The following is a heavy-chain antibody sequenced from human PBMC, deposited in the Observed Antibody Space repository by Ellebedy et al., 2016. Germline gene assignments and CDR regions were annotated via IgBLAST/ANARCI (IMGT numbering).Heavy chain of an antibody. J-gene: IGHJ4*02. D-gene: IGHD3-22*01. CDR3: ARDGGYTTLAHGIDY. CDR2: TQYDGSVN. CDR1: GFSFRTYG. V-gene: IGHV3-33*05. Sequence: GESLKISXVASGFSFRTYGMHWVRQAPGKGLEWVALTQYDGSVNYYADSVRGRFTISRDNDKNTLHLQMDSLRAEDTAVYYCARDGGYTTLAHGIDYWGQGTLVTVSS.